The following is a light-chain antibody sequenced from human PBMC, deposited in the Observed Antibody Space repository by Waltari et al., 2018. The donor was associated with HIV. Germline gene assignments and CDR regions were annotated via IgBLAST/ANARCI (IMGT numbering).Light chain of an antibody. CDR2: RNT. J-gene: IGLJ2*01. CDR3: QSFDNSLSGLV. CDR1: SSNIGAGYD. V-gene: IGLV1-40*01. Sequence: QSVLTQPPSVSGAPGQRVSISCTGSSSNIGAGYDVHWYQQLPGTAPKLLIYRNTNRPSGVPDRCSASKSGTSASLAITGLQAEDEADFYCQSFDNSLSGLVFGGGTKLTVL.